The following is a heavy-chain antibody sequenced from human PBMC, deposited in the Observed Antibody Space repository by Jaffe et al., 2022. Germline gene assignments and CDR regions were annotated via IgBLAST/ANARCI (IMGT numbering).Heavy chain of an antibody. CDR2: INPKNGDT. CDR3: ARDDVPSWTWGYRADGVDY. CDR1: RYTFIDYY. D-gene: IGHD5-12*01. J-gene: IGHJ4*02. V-gene: IGHV1-2*06. Sequence: QVQLVQSGAEVKKPGASVKVSCKASRYTFIDYYIHWVRQAPGQGLEYMGRINPKNGDTHFVQKFQGRVTMTRDTSIRTVYMELSSLRSDDTAIYYCARDDVPSWTWGYRADGVDYWGQGTLVTVSS.